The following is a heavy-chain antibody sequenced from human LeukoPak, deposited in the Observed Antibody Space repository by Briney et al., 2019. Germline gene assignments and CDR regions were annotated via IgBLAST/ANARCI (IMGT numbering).Heavy chain of an antibody. Sequence: GGSLRLSCAASGFTFSSYGMHWVRQAPGKGLEWVAFIRYDRSNKYYADSVKGRFTISRDNSKNTLYLQMNSLRAEDTAVYYCAKGHAYYYDSSGYPDAFDIWGQGTMVTVSS. CDR1: GFTFSSYG. J-gene: IGHJ3*02. CDR3: AKGHAYYYDSSGYPDAFDI. V-gene: IGHV3-30*02. D-gene: IGHD3-22*01. CDR2: IRYDRSNK.